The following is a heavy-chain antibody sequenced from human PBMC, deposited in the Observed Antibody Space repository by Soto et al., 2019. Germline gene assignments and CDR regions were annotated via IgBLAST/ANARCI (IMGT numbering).Heavy chain of an antibody. Sequence: ASVKVSCKASGYTFTSYAMHWVRQAPGQRLEWMGWINAGNVNTKYSQKFQGRVTITRDTSASTAYMELSSLRAEDTAVYYCAAVLRYFDQLPPFDPWGQGTLVTVSS. CDR1: GYTFTSYA. D-gene: IGHD3-9*01. V-gene: IGHV1-3*01. CDR3: AAVLRYFDQLPPFDP. CDR2: INAGNVNT. J-gene: IGHJ5*02.